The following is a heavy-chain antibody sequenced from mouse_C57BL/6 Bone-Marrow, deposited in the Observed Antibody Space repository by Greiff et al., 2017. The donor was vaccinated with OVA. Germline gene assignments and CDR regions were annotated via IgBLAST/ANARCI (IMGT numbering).Heavy chain of an antibody. Sequence: VQLQQSGPGLVQPSQSLSITCTVSGFSLTSYGVHWVRQSPGKGLEWLGVLWSGGSTDYNAAFISRLSISKDNSKSQVFFKMNSLQADDTAIYYCARVYEDYYAMDYWGQGTSVTVSS. CDR2: LWSGGST. V-gene: IGHV2-2*01. CDR3: ARVYEDYYAMDY. D-gene: IGHD1-1*01. CDR1: GFSLTSYG. J-gene: IGHJ4*01.